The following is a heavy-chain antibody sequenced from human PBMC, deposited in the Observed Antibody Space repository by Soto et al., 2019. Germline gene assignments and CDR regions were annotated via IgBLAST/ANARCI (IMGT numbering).Heavy chain of an antibody. D-gene: IGHD3-3*01. CDR1: GFSLSTSGVG. V-gene: IGHV2-5*02. Sequence: QITLKESGPTLVKPTQTLTLTCTFSGFSLSTSGVGVGWIRQPPGKALEWLALIYWDDDKRYSPSLKSRLTITKNTPKKQVVLTMTNMDPVDTATYYCARNTIFGVLYAFDIWGQGTMVTVSS. J-gene: IGHJ3*02. CDR3: ARNTIFGVLYAFDI. CDR2: IYWDDDK.